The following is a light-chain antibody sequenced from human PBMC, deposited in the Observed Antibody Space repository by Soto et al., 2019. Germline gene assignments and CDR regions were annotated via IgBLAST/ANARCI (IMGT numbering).Light chain of an antibody. Sequence: QSVLTQPASVSGSPGQSITISCTGTSSDVGAYNYVSWYQQHPGKAPKLMIYEVSNRPSGVSNRFSGSKSGNTASLTISGLQAEDEADYYCSSYTSSSTLEVFGTGT. J-gene: IGLJ1*01. CDR2: EVS. V-gene: IGLV2-14*01. CDR3: SSYTSSSTLEV. CDR1: SSDVGAYNY.